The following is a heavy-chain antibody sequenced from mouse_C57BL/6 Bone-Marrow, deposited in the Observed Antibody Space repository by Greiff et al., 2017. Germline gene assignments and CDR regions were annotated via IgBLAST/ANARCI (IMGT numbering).Heavy chain of an antibody. Sequence: EVMLVESGGDLVKPGGSLKLSCAASGFTFSSYGMSWVRQTPDKRLEWVATISSGGSYTYYPDSVKGRFTISRDNAKNTLYLQMSSLKSEYTAMYYCARHGGGLRLRFAYWGQGTLVTVSA. V-gene: IGHV5-6*01. CDR1: GFTFSSYG. D-gene: IGHD3-2*02. CDR2: ISSGGSYT. CDR3: ARHGGGLRLRFAY. J-gene: IGHJ3*01.